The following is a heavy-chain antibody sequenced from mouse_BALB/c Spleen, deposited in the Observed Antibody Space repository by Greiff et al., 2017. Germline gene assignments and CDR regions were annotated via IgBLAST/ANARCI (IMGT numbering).Heavy chain of an antibody. D-gene: IGHD2-14*01. CDR3: ARQNYYRYGYAMDY. J-gene: IGHJ4*01. Sequence: EVQLVESGPELVKPGASVKMSCKASGYTFTSYVMHWVKQKPGQGLEWIGYINPYNDGTKYNEKFKGKATLTSDKSSSTAYMELSSLTSEDSAVYYCARQNYYRYGYAMDYWGQGTSVTVSS. CDR2: INPYNDGT. V-gene: IGHV1-14*01. CDR1: GYTFTSYV.